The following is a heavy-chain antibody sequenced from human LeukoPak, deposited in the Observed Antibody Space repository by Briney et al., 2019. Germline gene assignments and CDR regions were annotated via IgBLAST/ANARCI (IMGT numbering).Heavy chain of an antibody. CDR3: RYSDGGPFDY. D-gene: IGHD3-22*01. V-gene: IGHV3-74*01. J-gene: IGHJ4*02. CDR1: GFTFSTSW. Sequence: GGSLRLSCAASGFTFSTSWMHWIRQAPGKGLVWVSRIEGDGSTTNYAASVKGRFTISRDNAKNTLYLQMNSLRVEDTAVYYCRYSDGGPFDYWGQGTVVTVSS. CDR2: IEGDGSTT.